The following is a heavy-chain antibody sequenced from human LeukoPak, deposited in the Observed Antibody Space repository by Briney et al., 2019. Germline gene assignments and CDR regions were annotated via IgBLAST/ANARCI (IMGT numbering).Heavy chain of an antibody. J-gene: IGHJ4*02. D-gene: IGHD3-22*01. CDR1: GFTFSSYG. CDR2: IWYDGSNK. CDR3: AREHYNYYDNSGSIDY. Sequence: PGRSLRLFCAASGFTFSSYGMHWVRQAPGKGLEWVAVIWYDGSNKYYADSVKGRFTISRDNPKNTLYLQTNSLRAEDTAVYYCAREHYNYYDNSGSIDYWGQGTLVTVSS. V-gene: IGHV3-33*01.